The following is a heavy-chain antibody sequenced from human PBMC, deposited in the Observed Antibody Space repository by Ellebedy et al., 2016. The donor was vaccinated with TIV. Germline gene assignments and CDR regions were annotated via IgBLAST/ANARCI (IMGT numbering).Heavy chain of an antibody. CDR1: GFTFSSYA. V-gene: IGHV3-30*04. Sequence: GESLKISCAASGFTFSSYAMHWVRQTPGKGLEWVAFIAYDGSNKDYRGSVKGRFTISRDNSKNTLYLQMNSLTPEDMAVYYCATAGYGDLDWGFDMWGQGTMVTVSS. CDR3: ATAGYGDLDWGFDM. CDR2: IAYDGSNK. J-gene: IGHJ3*02. D-gene: IGHD4-17*01.